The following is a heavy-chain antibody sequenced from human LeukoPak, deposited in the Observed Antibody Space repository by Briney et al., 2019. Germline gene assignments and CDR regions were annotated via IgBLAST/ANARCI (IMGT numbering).Heavy chain of an antibody. CDR3: ASSAYYYDSNGYLDY. Sequence: GASVKVSCKASGYTFTGYYMHWVRQAPGQGLEWTGWINPNSGGTNYAQKFQGRVTMTRDTSISTAYMELSRLRSDDTAVYYCASSAYYYDSNGYLDYWGQGTLVTVSS. J-gene: IGHJ4*02. CDR1: GYTFTGYY. CDR2: INPNSGGT. D-gene: IGHD3-22*01. V-gene: IGHV1-2*02.